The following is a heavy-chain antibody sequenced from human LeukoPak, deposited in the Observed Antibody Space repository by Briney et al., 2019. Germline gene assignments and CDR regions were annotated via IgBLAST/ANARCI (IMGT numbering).Heavy chain of an antibody. CDR3: ARESYGYYYYYYMDV. V-gene: IGHV4-4*07. D-gene: IGHD3-16*01. J-gene: IGHJ6*03. CDR1: GGSMNGFY. Sequence: PAETLSLTCTVSGGSMNGFYWTWIRQPPGKGLEWIGRIYTSGSTNYNPSLKSRVTMSVDTSKNQFSLKLSSVTAADTAVYYCARESYGYYYYYYMDVRGKGTTVTVSS. CDR2: IYTSGST.